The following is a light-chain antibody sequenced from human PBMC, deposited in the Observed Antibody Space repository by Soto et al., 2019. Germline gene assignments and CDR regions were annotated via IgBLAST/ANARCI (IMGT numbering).Light chain of an antibody. CDR1: QRVSSSY. J-gene: IGKJ2*01. Sequence: PGERVTLSCRASQRVSSSYLTWYQQKPGQAPRLLIYGASTRATSIPARFSGSGSGTDFTLTISSLQPEDFAVYYCQQDHNLYTFGQGTKLEIK. V-gene: IGKV3D-7*01. CDR2: GAS. CDR3: QQDHNLYT.